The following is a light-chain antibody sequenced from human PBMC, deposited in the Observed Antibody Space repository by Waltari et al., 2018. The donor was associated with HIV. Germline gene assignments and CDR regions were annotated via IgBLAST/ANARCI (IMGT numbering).Light chain of an antibody. J-gene: IGKJ2*01. V-gene: IGKV3-20*01. Sequence: EIVLTQSPGTLSLSPGERATLSCRASQSVSSSYLAWYQQKPCQAPRLLIYGASSRATGIPDRFSGSGSGTDFTLTISSLQSEDFATYFCQQYDDGPRGITFGQGTMLEIK. CDR2: GAS. CDR1: QSVSSSY. CDR3: QQYDDGPRGIT.